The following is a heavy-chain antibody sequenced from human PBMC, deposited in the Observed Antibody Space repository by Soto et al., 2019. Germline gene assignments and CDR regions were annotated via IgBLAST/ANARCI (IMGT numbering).Heavy chain of an antibody. CDR1: GGPIINGDSY. D-gene: IGHD6-13*01. V-gene: IGHV4-31*03. J-gene: IGHJ4*02. CDR2: INYRETT. Sequence: QVQLQESGPGLVKPSQTLSLTCTVSGGPIINGDSYLNWIRQHPEKGLEWMGYINYRETTNYNPALTSRILISLDTSNNPSALRLTSVTAADTAVYYCARDAPGAAPYWGQGTLVTVSS. CDR3: ARDAPGAAPY.